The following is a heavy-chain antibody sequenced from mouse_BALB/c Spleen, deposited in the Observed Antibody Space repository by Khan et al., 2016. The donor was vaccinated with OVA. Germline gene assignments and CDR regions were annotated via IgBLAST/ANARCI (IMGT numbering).Heavy chain of an antibody. CDR2: IYPGNSDT. V-gene: IGHV1-5*01. CDR1: GYSFTSYL. CDR3: ARGGYSSFAY. Sequence: VQLQQSGTVLARPGASVKMSCKASGYSFTSYLIHWVKQRPGQGLEWIGDIYPGNSDTTYNQKFKDKAKLTAGKSANTADMELTTLTNDDSAVYYCARGGYSSFAYWGQGTLVTVSA. D-gene: IGHD1-3*01. J-gene: IGHJ3*01.